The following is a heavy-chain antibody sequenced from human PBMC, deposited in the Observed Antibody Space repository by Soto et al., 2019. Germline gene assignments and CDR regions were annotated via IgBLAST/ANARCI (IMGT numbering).Heavy chain of an antibody. CDR3: ARLKYSSSPTSGYYYYGMDV. V-gene: IGHV5-51*01. Sequence: PGESLKISCKGSGYSFTNYWIGWVRQMPGKGLERMGIIYPGDSDTRYSPSFQGQVTISADKSISTAYLQWSSLKASDTAMYYCARLKYSSSPTSGYYYYGMDVWGQGTTVTVSS. CDR2: IYPGDSDT. D-gene: IGHD6-6*01. CDR1: GYSFTNYW. J-gene: IGHJ6*02.